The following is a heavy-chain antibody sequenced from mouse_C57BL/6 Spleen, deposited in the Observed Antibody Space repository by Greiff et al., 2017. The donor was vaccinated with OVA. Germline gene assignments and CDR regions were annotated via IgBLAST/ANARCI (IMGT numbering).Heavy chain of an antibody. Sequence: ESGPELVKPGASVKISCKASGYSFTDYNMNWVKQSNGKSLEWIGVINPNYGTTSYNQKFKGKATLTVDQSSSTAYMQLNSLTSEDSAVYYCASPRYYGSSYYAMDYWGQGTSVTVSS. J-gene: IGHJ4*01. CDR3: ASPRYYGSSYYAMDY. CDR2: INPNYGTT. V-gene: IGHV1-39*01. CDR1: GYSFTDYN. D-gene: IGHD1-1*01.